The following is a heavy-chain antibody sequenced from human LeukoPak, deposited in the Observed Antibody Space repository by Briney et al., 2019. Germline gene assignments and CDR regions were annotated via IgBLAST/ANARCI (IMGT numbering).Heavy chain of an antibody. Sequence: SETLSLTCTVSGGSISSSSYYWGWIRQPPGKGLEWIGSIYYSGSTYYNPSLKSRVTMPVDTFKNQFSLTLSSVTAADTAVYYCARVQDFETRGYYLGYWGHGTLVTVSS. CDR3: ARVQDFETRGYYLGY. J-gene: IGHJ4*01. D-gene: IGHD3-22*01. CDR2: IYYSGST. V-gene: IGHV4-39*07. CDR1: GGSISSSSYY.